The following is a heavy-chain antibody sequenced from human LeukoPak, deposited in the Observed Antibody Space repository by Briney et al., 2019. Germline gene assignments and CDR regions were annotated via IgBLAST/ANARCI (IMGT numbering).Heavy chain of an antibody. J-gene: IGHJ4*02. CDR2: IHHSGST. CDR3: AREGSRWVDFEF. V-gene: IGHV4-59*11. CDR1: GGSISSHY. Sequence: SETLSLTCTVSGGSISSHYWTWIWQPPGKGLEWIGYIHHSGSTNYNPSLKSRVTISLDTSKSQFSLKMTSVTAADTAVYYCAREGSRWVDFEFWGRGTLVTVSS. D-gene: IGHD1-26*01.